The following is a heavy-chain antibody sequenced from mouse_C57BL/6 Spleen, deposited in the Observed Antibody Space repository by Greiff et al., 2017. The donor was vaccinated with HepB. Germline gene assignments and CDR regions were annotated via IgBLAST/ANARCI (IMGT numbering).Heavy chain of an antibody. Sequence: QVQLQQPGAELVKPGASVKLSCKAPGYTFTSYWMQWVKQRPGQGLEWTGEIDPSDSYTNYNQKFKGKATLAVDKSSNTAYMQLSSLTSEDSAVYYCARWTTVPHWYFDVWGTGTTVTVSS. D-gene: IGHD1-1*01. CDR3: ARWTTVPHWYFDV. V-gene: IGHV1-50*01. CDR1: GYTFTSYW. CDR2: IDPSDSYT. J-gene: IGHJ1*03.